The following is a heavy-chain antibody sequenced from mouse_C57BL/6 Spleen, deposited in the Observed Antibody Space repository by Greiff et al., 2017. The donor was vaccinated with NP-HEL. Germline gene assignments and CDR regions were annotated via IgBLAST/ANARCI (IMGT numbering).Heavy chain of an antibody. J-gene: IGHJ2*01. CDR3: ARDGSSGGY. V-gene: IGHV14-3*01. CDR2: IDPANGNT. D-gene: IGHD1-1*01. CDR1: GFYIKNTY. Sequence: VQLQQSVAELVRPGASVKLSCTASGFYIKNTYMHWVKQRPEQGLEWIGRIDPANGNTKYAPKFQGKATITADTSSNTAYLQLSSLTSEDTAIYYCARDGSSGGYWGQGTTLTVSS.